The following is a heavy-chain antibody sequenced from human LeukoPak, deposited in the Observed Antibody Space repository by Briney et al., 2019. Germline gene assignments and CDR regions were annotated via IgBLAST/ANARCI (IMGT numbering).Heavy chain of an antibody. D-gene: IGHD3-16*01. J-gene: IGHJ4*02. CDR2: ISSTGST. Sequence: SETLSLTCTISGRSHSHSFWSWMWQPAGGGVEWIGRISSTGSTDYSHTLTIRLTLSVDTSKTQVSLNLHSVTAADTAVYYCARGPGRVTQEALDYWGQGTLVTVSS. V-gene: IGHV4-4*07. CDR3: ARGPGRVTQEALDY. CDR1: GRSHSHSF.